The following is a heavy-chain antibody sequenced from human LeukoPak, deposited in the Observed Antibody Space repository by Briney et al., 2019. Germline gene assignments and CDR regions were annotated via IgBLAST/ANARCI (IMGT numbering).Heavy chain of an antibody. CDR3: ARGKRGYSSSWYDY. V-gene: IGHV4-39*07. Sequence: PSETLSLTCTVSGGSFSSSSYSWDWLRQPPGKGLEWIGEINHSGSTNYNPSLKSRVTISVDTSKNQFSLKLSSVTAADTAVYYCARGKRGYSSSWYDYWGQGTLVTVSS. J-gene: IGHJ4*02. CDR2: INHSGST. D-gene: IGHD6-13*01. CDR1: GGSFSSSSYS.